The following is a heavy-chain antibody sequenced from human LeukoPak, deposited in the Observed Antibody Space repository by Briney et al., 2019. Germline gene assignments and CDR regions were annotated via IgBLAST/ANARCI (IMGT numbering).Heavy chain of an antibody. Sequence: SSETLSLTCSVSGDSISSYHWSWIRQPPGKGLEWIGYVYSSGSTYYSPSLNGRVTMSVDTSKNQFSLNLSSVTAADTAVYYCARLADCSIPPCWGYWFDPWGQGTLVTVSS. CDR3: ARLADCSIPPCWGYWFDP. D-gene: IGHD2-2*01. CDR2: VYSSGST. J-gene: IGHJ5*02. V-gene: IGHV4-4*09. CDR1: GDSISSYH.